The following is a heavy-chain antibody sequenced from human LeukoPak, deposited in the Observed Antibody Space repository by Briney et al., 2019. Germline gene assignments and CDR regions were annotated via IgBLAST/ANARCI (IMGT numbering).Heavy chain of an antibody. CDR2: ISSSSSYI. CDR1: GFTFRSYS. J-gene: IGHJ5*02. V-gene: IGHV3-21*04. CDR3: ARDVWPQTPPPGVTISWFDP. D-gene: IGHD3-16*01. Sequence: GVSLRLPCAASGFTFRSYSMNCLRQSPGKGLEGVSSISSSSSYIYYADSVKGRFTISRDNANNSMYMQMNSLRAEDTAVYSCARDVWPQTPPPGVTISWFDPWGQGTLVTVSS.